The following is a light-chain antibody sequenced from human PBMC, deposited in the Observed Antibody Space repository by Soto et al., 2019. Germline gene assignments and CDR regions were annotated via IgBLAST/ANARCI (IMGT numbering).Light chain of an antibody. CDR2: LGS. CDR3: MQAKQIPRT. Sequence: IVMTQSQLSLPVTPGEPASISCMATQSLLHSNGDNYLDWYLQRPGQSPQLLIYLGSKRAPGVSDRISGTGSGTRFTLRISRVEAEDVAIYYCMQAKQIPRTLGQGTKVDI. J-gene: IGKJ1*01. CDR1: QSLLHSNGDNY. V-gene: IGKV2-28*01.